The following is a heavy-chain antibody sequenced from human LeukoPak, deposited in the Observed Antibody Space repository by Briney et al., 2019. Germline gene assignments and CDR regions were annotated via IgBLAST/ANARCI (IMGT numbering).Heavy chain of an antibody. CDR2: IRQDGGKI. CDR1: GFTFSSYW. V-gene: IGHV3-7*01. Sequence: GGSLRLSCAASGFTFSSYWMSWVRQAPGKGLEWVANIRQDGGKIYYVDSVKGRFTISRDNAKNSLYLQMNSLRAENTAVYYCAKDLLYSDVWGSYRPNPLDYWGQGTLVTVSS. D-gene: IGHD3-16*02. CDR3: AKDLLYSDVWGSYRPNPLDY. J-gene: IGHJ4*02.